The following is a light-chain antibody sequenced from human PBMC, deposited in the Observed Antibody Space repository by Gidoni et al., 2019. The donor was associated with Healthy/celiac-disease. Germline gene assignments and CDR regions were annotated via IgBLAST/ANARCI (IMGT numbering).Light chain of an antibody. J-gene: IGKJ2*01. CDR3: QQYNNWYT. Sequence: EIVMTQSQATLSVSPGERATLSCRASQSVSSNLAWYQQKPGQAPRLLIYGASTRATGIPARFSGSVSGTEFTLTISSLQSEDFAVYYCQQYNNWYTFGQGTKLEIK. V-gene: IGKV3-15*01. CDR1: QSVSSN. CDR2: GAS.